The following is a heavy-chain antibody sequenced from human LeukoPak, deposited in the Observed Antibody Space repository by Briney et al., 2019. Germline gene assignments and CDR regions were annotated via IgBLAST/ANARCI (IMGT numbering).Heavy chain of an antibody. CDR1: GYTLTELS. CDR3: ATDPYYYDSSGYSFDY. CDR2: FDPEDGET. Sequence: ASVKVSCKASGYTLTELSMHWVRQAPGKGLEWMGGFDPEDGETIYAQKFQGRVTMTEDTSTDTAYMELSSLRSEDTAVYYCATDPYYYDSSGYSFDYWGQGTLATVSS. J-gene: IGHJ4*02. D-gene: IGHD3-22*01. V-gene: IGHV1-24*01.